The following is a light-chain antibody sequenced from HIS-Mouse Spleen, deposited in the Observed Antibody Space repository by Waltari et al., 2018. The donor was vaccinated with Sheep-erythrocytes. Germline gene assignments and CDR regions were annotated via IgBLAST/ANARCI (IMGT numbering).Light chain of an antibody. J-gene: IGLJ1*01. V-gene: IGLV2-11*01. CDR1: SSDVGGYNY. CDR2: DVS. CDR3: CSYAGSYNHV. Sequence: QSALTQPRSVSGSPGQSVTISCTGTSSDVGGYNYVSWYKQNPGKAPKLMIYDVSKRPSGVPDRFSGAKSGNTDSLTISGLQAEDEAEYYCCSYAGSYNHVFATGTKVTVL.